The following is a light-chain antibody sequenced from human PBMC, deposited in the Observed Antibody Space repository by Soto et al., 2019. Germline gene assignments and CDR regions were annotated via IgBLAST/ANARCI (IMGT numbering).Light chain of an antibody. CDR1: QSIDRW. CDR2: DAP. Sequence: DIQLTQSPSTLSASVGDRVTITCRASQSIDRWLAWYQQKLGKAPELLIHDAPSLVSGVPSRFSGSGSGTEFTLTINSLQPDDFATYYCQQYNHYYSFGQGTKLEIK. CDR3: QQYNHYYS. J-gene: IGKJ2*03. V-gene: IGKV1-5*01.